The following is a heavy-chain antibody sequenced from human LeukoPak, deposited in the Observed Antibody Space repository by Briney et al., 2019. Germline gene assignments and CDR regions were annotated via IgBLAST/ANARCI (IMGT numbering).Heavy chain of an antibody. CDR1: GFTFSSYW. D-gene: IGHD3-22*01. J-gene: IGHJ4*02. CDR2: IKQDGSEK. Sequence: GGSLRLSCAASGFTFSSYWMSWVRQAPGKGLEWVANIKQDGSEKYYVDSVKGRFTISRDNAKNSLYLQMNSLRAEDTAVYYCARGVGYYYGGESYIDYWGQGTLVTVSS. V-gene: IGHV3-7*01. CDR3: ARGVGYYYGGESYIDY.